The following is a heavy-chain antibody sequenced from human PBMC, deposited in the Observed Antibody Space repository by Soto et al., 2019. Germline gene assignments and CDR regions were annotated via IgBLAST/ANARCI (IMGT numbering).Heavy chain of an antibody. J-gene: IGHJ6*02. Sequence: SETLSLTCAVYGGSFSGYYWSWIRQPPGKGLEWIGEINHSGSTNYNPSLKSRVTISVDTSKNQFSLKLSSVTAADTAVYYCARELVVLPAATTDSYYYGMDVSGQGTTVIVTS. CDR1: GGSFSGYY. D-gene: IGHD2-2*01. CDR3: ARELVVLPAATTDSYYYGMDV. CDR2: INHSGST. V-gene: IGHV4-34*01.